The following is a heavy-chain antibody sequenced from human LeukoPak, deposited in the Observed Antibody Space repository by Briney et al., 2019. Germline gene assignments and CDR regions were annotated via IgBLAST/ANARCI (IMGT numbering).Heavy chain of an antibody. J-gene: IGHJ4*02. V-gene: IGHV1-69*13. CDR2: IIPIFGTA. CDR1: GGTFSSYA. CDR3: ASGGVVIQSSSYSDY. Sequence: SVKVSCKASGGTFSSYAISWVRQAPGQGLEWMGGIIPIFGTANYAQKFQGRVTITADESTSTAYMELSSLGSEDTAVYYCASGGVVIQSSSYSDYWGQGTLVTVSS. D-gene: IGHD3-3*01.